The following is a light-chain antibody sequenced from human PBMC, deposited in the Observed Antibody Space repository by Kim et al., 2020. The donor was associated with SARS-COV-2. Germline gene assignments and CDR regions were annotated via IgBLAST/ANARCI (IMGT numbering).Light chain of an antibody. V-gene: IGKV3-20*01. J-gene: IGKJ2*01. CDR2: GAS. CDR3: QRYSSSSYT. Sequence: EIVLTQSPGTLSLSPGQRATLSCRASQSVSSSYLAWCQQMPGRAPRLLIYGASGRATGIPDRFSGSGSGTDFTLTISRLEPEDSAVYYCQRYSSSSYTFGQGTKLEI. CDR1: QSVSSSY.